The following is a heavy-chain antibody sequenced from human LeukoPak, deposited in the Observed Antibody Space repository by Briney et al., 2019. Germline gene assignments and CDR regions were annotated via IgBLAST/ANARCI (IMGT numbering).Heavy chain of an antibody. CDR2: ISGSGGST. J-gene: IGHJ4*02. D-gene: IGHD3-3*01. Sequence: GGSLRLSCAASGFTFGSYKMSWVRQAPGKGLEWVSAISGSGGSTYYADSVKGRFTISRDNSKNTLYLQMNSLRAEDTAVYYCAKHGYYEYYFDYWGQGTLVTVSS. CDR3: AKHGYYEYYFDY. V-gene: IGHV3-23*01. CDR1: GFTFGSYK.